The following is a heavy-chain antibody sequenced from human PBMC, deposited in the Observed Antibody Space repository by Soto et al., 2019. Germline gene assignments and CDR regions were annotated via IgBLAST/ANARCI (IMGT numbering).Heavy chain of an antibody. D-gene: IGHD2-8*02. V-gene: IGHV1-69*01. CDR1: GGTFSSYV. CDR3: AINTGTVVAYYFDY. CDR2: IIHIFGTG. Sequence: QVQLVQSGAEVKKSGSSVKVSCKASGGTFSSYVISWVRQAPGQGLEWMGGIIHIFGTGNYAQKFQGRVTITADESTSTAYMELNSLRSEDTALYYCAINTGTVVAYYFDYCGQGTLVTVSS. J-gene: IGHJ4*02.